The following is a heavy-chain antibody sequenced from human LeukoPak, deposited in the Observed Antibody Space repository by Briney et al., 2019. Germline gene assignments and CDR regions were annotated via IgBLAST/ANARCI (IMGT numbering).Heavy chain of an antibody. CDR2: INPNSGGT. CDR1: GYTFTGYY. CDR3: ARDLEMATINYYYYMDV. D-gene: IGHD5-24*01. J-gene: IGHJ6*03. Sequence: ASVKVSCKASGYTFTGYYMHWVRQAPGQGLEWMGWINPNSGGTNYAQKFQGRVTMTRDTSINTAYMELSRLRSDDTAVYYCARDLEMATINYYYYMDVWGKGTTVTVSS. V-gene: IGHV1-2*02.